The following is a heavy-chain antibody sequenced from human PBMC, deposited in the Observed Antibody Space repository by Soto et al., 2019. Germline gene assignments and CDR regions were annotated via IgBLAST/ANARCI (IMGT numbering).Heavy chain of an antibody. Sequence: QVQLQESGPGLVKPSETLSLTCSVSGGSITESHWSWIRQPVGKGLEWIGRMYTRGSATYKPSLKSRVTMSLDSSKNEFSLKVRSVTAADTAVYYCATSTIMGLEVAGHFDNWGQGILVTVSS. V-gene: IGHV4-4*07. J-gene: IGHJ4*01. D-gene: IGHD3-16*01. CDR1: GGSITESH. CDR2: MYTRGSA. CDR3: ATSTIMGLEVAGHFDN.